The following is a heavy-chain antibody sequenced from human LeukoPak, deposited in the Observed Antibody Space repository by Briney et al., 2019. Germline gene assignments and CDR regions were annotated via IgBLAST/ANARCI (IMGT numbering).Heavy chain of an antibody. CDR2: IKQDGSEK. Sequence: PGGSLRLSCAASGFTFNSYWMNWVRQAPGKGLEWVANIKQDGSEKYYVDSVKGRFTISRDNAENSLYLQMNSLRVEDTAFYYCARDLAYSRLDYWGQGMLVTVSS. CDR3: ARDLAYSRLDY. CDR1: GFTFNSYW. D-gene: IGHD5-18*01. J-gene: IGHJ4*02. V-gene: IGHV3-7*01.